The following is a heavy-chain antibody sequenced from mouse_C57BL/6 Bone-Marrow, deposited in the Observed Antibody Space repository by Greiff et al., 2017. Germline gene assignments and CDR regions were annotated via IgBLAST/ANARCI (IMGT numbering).Heavy chain of an antibody. J-gene: IGHJ2*01. CDR2: IDPSDSYT. V-gene: IGHV1-50*01. CDR3: ARVDYYGSSYLDY. CDR1: GYTFTSYW. Sequence: VQLQQPGAELVKPGASVKLSCKASGYTFTSYWMQWVKQRPGQGLEWIGEIDPSDSYTNYNQKFKGKATLTVDTSSSTAYMQLSSLTSEDSAVYYCARVDYYGSSYLDYWGQGTTLTVSS. D-gene: IGHD1-1*01.